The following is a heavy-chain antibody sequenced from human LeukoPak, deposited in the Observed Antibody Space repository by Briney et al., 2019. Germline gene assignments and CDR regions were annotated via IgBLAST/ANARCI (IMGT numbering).Heavy chain of an antibody. Sequence: ASVKVSCKASGNTFTSYGISWVRQAPGQGLEWMGWISGYNGNTNYAQKFQGRVTMTRDTSISTAYMELSRLRSDDTAVYYCVTSPLYYYDSRGYSDYWGQGTLVTVSS. D-gene: IGHD3-22*01. J-gene: IGHJ4*02. V-gene: IGHV1-18*01. CDR1: GNTFTSYG. CDR2: ISGYNGNT. CDR3: VTSPLYYYDSRGYSDY.